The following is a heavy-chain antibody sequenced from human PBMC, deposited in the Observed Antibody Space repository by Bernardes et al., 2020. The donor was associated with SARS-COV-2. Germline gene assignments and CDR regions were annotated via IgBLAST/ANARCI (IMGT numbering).Heavy chain of an antibody. D-gene: IGHD1-7*01. J-gene: IGHJ4*02. CDR1: GYTFTGFQ. CDR2: MNPTTGYT. V-gene: IGHV1-2*06. Sequence: ASVKVSCKASGYTFTGFQMRWVRQAPGQGLEWMGRMNPTTGYTRYAQKFQGRVTMTRDTSISTVYMELSRLRSDDTAVYYCARERPDITGTPRDWGQGTLVTVSS. CDR3: ARERPDITGTPRD.